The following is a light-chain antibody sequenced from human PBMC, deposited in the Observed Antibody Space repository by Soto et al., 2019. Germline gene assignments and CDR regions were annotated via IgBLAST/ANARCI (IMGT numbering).Light chain of an antibody. CDR1: NIGSKS. CDR3: HVWDSSSAHHV. V-gene: IGLV3-21*02. CDR2: DNS. J-gene: IGLJ1*01. Sequence: SYELTQPPSVSVAPGQTARITCGGSNIGSKSVHWYQQKPGHAPMMVVCDNSDRPSGIPERFSGSNSANTATLTISRVEAGDEADYYCHVWDSSSAHHVFGTGTKVTVL.